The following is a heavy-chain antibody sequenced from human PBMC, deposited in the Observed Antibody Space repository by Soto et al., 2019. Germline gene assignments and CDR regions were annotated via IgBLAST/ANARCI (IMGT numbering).Heavy chain of an antibody. D-gene: IGHD3-3*01. CDR3: ARVGVVSPYYYYGMDV. CDR1: GYSCTSYW. V-gene: IGHV5-51*01. CDR2: IYPGDSDT. J-gene: IGHJ6*02. Sequence: RXESLKVSGKCSGYSCTSYWIGLVLQMPGKGLEWMGIIYPGDSDTRYSPSFQGQVTISADKSISTAYLQWSSLKASDTAMYYSARVGVVSPYYYYGMDVWGQGTTVTVSS.